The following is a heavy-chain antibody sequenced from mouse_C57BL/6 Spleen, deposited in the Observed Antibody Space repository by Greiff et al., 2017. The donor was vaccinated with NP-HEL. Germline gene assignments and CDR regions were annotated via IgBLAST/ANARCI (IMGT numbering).Heavy chain of an antibody. V-gene: IGHV1-20*01. Sequence: EVKLMESGPELVKPGDSVKISCKASGYSFTGYFMNWVMQSHGKSLEWIGRINPYNGDTFYNQKFKGKATLTVDKSSSTAHMELRSLTSEDSAVYYCARSKGPYAMDYWGQGTSVTVSS. CDR1: GYSFTGYF. CDR2: INPYNGDT. CDR3: ARSKGPYAMDY. J-gene: IGHJ4*01.